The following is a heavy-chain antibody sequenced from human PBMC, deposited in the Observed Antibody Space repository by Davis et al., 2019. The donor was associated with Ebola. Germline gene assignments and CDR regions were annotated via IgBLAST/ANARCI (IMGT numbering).Heavy chain of an antibody. D-gene: IGHD2-21*01. V-gene: IGHV1-18*01. Sequence: SVNVSCKASGGTFSSYAISWLRQAPGQGLEWMGWISAYNGNTNYAQKLQGRVTMTTDTSTSTAYMELRSLRSDDTAVYYCARSTIYWFDPWGQGTLVTVSS. J-gene: IGHJ5*02. CDR2: ISAYNGNT. CDR3: ARSTIYWFDP. CDR1: GGTFSSYA.